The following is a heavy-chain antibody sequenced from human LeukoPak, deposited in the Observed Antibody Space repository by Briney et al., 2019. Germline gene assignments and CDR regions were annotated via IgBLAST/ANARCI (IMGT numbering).Heavy chain of an antibody. D-gene: IGHD6-13*01. Sequence: GGSLRLSCAASRFTFSSYAMSWVRQAPGKGLEWVSTISGRGDSTYYADSVKGRFTISRDNSRNTLYLQMNTLRAEDTAVYYCAKAVAAPVWYFDLWGRGTLVTVSS. V-gene: IGHV3-23*01. J-gene: IGHJ2*01. CDR3: AKAVAAPVWYFDL. CDR2: ISGRGDST. CDR1: RFTFSSYA.